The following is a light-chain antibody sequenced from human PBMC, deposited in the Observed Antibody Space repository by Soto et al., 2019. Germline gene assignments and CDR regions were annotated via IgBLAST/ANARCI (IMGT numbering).Light chain of an antibody. CDR3: ATWDDSLNGVV. CDR1: SSNIGTNT. Sequence: QSVLTQTASASGTPGQRVTISCSGSSSNIGTNTVHWYQQLPGTAPKLLIYSDNERPSGVPDRFSGSKSGTSASLAISGLQSEDEADYFCATWDDSLNGVVFGGGTKVTVL. CDR2: SDN. J-gene: IGLJ2*01. V-gene: IGLV1-44*01.